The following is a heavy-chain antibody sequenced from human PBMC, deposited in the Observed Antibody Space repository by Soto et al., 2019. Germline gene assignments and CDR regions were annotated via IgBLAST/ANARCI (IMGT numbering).Heavy chain of an antibody. CDR2: MNPNSGNT. Sequence: ASVKVSCKASGYTFTSYDINWVRQATGQGLEWMGWMNPNSGNTGYAQKFQGRVTMTRNTSISTAYMELSSLRSEDTAVYYCATGLVRTRGYYYYYMDVWGKGTTVTVSS. CDR3: ATGLVRTRGYYYYYMDV. V-gene: IGHV1-8*01. CDR1: GYTFTSYD. J-gene: IGHJ6*03. D-gene: IGHD1-7*01.